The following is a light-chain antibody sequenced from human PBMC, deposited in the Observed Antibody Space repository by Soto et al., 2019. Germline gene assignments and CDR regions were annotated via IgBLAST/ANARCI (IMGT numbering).Light chain of an antibody. CDR2: DVS. Sequence: LTQPASVSGSPGQSITISCTGTSSDVGGYSYVSWYQQHPGKAPKLMIYDVSNRPSGVSNRFSGSKSGNTASLTISGLQAEDEADYYCSSYTSSSTLYVFGTGTKVTVL. CDR3: SSYTSSSTLYV. V-gene: IGLV2-14*01. CDR1: SSDVGGYSY. J-gene: IGLJ1*01.